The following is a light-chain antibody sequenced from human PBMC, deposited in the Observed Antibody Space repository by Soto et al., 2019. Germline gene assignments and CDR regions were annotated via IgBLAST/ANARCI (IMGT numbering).Light chain of an antibody. CDR3: QSYDSSLSVLYV. J-gene: IGLJ1*01. V-gene: IGLV1-40*01. CDR1: SSNIGAGYD. CDR2: GNS. Sequence: QSVLTQPPSVSGAPGQRATISYTGSSSNIGAGYDVHWYQQLPGTAPKLLIYGNSNRPSGAPDRFSGSKSGTSASLAITGLQAEDEADYYCQSYDSSLSVLYVFGTGTKVTVL.